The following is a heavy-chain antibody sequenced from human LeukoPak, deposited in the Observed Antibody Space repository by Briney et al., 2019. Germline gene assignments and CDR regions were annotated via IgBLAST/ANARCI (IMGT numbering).Heavy chain of an antibody. CDR3: ARHSEELTGDYWYFDL. D-gene: IGHD1-20*01. J-gene: IGHJ2*01. V-gene: IGHV4-34*01. Sequence: SETLSLTCAVYGGSFSGYYWSWIRQPPGKGLEWIGEINHSGSTNYNPSLKSRVTISVDTSKNQFSLKLSSVTAADTAVYYCARHSEELTGDYWYFDLWGRGTLVTVSS. CDR1: GGSFSGYY. CDR2: INHSGST.